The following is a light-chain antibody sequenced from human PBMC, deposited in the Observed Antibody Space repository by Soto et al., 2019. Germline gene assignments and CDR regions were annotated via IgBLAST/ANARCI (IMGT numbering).Light chain of an antibody. V-gene: IGKV1-39*01. CDR2: AAS. CDR3: QQSYITPFT. CDR1: QSISSY. Sequence: DIQMTQSPSSLSASVGDRVTITCRASQSISSYLNWYQQKPGKAPKLLIYAASSLQSGVPSRFSGSGSGTDFTLTISILQPEDFATYYYQQSYITPFTFGPGTKVDIK. J-gene: IGKJ3*01.